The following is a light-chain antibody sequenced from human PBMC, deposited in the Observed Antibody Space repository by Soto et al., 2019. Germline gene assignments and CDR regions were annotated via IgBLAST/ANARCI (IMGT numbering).Light chain of an antibody. V-gene: IGKV1-39*01. Sequence: DIQLTQSPSSLSASLGDRVTISCRASQDVDNYLHWYQQKSGKAPVDLIYAASSKWAGVSSRFSGSGYGTEFTLPINSLHREDLANYYWQLRPSSPPITLGHGTNVDI. CDR3: QLRPSSPPIT. J-gene: IGKJ4*02. CDR2: AAS. CDR1: QDVDNY.